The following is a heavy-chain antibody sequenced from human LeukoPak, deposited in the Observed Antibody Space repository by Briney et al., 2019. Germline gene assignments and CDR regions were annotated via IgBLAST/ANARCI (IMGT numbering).Heavy chain of an antibody. V-gene: IGHV3-43*02. Sequence: GGSLRLSCAASGFTFDDYAMHWVRQAPGKGLEWVSLISGDGGSTYYADSVKGRFTISRDNSKNSLYLQMNSLRAEDTAVYYCARDLGYSSGWYVPDYWGQGTLVTVSS. J-gene: IGHJ4*02. CDR2: ISGDGGST. CDR1: GFTFDDYA. CDR3: ARDLGYSSGWYVPDY. D-gene: IGHD6-19*01.